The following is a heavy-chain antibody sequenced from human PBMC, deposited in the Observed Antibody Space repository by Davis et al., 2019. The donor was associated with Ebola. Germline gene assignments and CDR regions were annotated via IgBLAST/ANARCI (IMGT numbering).Heavy chain of an antibody. D-gene: IGHD4-17*01. Sequence: MPGGSLRLSCTVSGGSISSSSYYWGWIRQPPGKGLEWIGSIYYSGSTYYNPSLKSRVTISVDTSKNQFSLKLSSVTAADTAVYYCARHEATVTTSWFDPWGQGTLVTVSS. CDR2: IYYSGST. J-gene: IGHJ5*02. CDR1: GGSISSSSYY. CDR3: ARHEATVTTSWFDP. V-gene: IGHV4-39*01.